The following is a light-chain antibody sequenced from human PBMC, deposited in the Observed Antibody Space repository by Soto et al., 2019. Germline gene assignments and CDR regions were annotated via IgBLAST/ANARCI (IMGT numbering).Light chain of an antibody. J-gene: IGKJ2*01. CDR3: QHYHSSPYT. CDR1: QSIGGW. Sequence: DIQMTQSPSTLSASVGDRVTITCRASQSIGGWLAWYQQRPGKAPRLLIYDASSVESGVPSRFSGSRSGTTFTLAISSLQPEDFATYYCQHYHSSPYTFGQGPKLEIK. CDR2: DAS. V-gene: IGKV1-5*01.